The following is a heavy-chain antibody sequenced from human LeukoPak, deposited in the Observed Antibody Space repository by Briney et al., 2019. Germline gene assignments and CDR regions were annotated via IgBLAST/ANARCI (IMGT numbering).Heavy chain of an antibody. V-gene: IGHV4-34*01. CDR2: INHSGST. CDR1: GGSFSGYY. CDR3: ARAESGSYLVNFDY. Sequence: PSETLSLTCAVYGGSFSGYYWSWIRQPPGKGLEWIGEINHSGSTNYNPSLKSRVTISVDTSKNQFSLKLSSVTAADTAVYYCARAESGSYLVNFDYWGQGTLVTVSS. J-gene: IGHJ4*02. D-gene: IGHD1-26*01.